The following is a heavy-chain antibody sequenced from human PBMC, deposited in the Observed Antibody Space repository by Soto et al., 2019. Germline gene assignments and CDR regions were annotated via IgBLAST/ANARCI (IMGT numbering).Heavy chain of an antibody. CDR3: ARDRGLLWFGETLYYMDV. D-gene: IGHD3-10*01. J-gene: IGHJ6*03. Sequence: SETLSLTCTVSGGSISSYYWSWIRQPPGKGLEWIGYIYYSGSTNYNPSLKSRVTISVDTSKNQFSLKLSSVTAADTAVYYCARDRGLLWFGETLYYMDVWGKGTTVTVSS. CDR1: GGSISSYY. CDR2: IYYSGST. V-gene: IGHV4-59*01.